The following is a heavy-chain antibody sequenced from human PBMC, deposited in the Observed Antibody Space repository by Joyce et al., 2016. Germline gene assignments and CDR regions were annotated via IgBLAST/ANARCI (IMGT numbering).Heavy chain of an antibody. V-gene: IGHV1-8*01. CDR3: ARERNFGDLSFDP. CDR2: MNPNSGDT. Sequence: QVQLVQSGAEVKKPGASVKVSCKASGYTFTSYDITWVRQATGQGLEWMGGMNPNSGDTGYAQKFQGRVTLTRNTSISTAYMELSSLRSEDTAVYYCARERNFGDLSFDPWGQGTLVTVSS. CDR1: GYTFTSYD. J-gene: IGHJ5*02. D-gene: IGHD4-17*01.